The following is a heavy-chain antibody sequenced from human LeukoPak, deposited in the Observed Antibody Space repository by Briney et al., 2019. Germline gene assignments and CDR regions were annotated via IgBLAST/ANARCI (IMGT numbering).Heavy chain of an antibody. Sequence: SETLSLTCTVFGDSVTGYFLNWVRQPPGKGLEWIGHIYKIGTTNYNPSLKSRLTISADTSKNQFSLQLRSVTAADTAVYYCARHREQRWLQFHFDSWGQGTLVTVSS. V-gene: IGHV4-59*02. CDR3: ARHREQRWLQFHFDS. J-gene: IGHJ4*02. CDR2: IYKIGTT. D-gene: IGHD5-24*01. CDR1: GDSVTGYF.